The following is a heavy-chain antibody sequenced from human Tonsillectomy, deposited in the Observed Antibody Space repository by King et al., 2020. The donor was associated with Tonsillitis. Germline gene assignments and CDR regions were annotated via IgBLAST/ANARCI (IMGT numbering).Heavy chain of an antibody. CDR2: IYWDDDK. CDR3: AHRRSRYGAWDGGNFDY. J-gene: IGHJ4*02. D-gene: IGHD3-16*01. Sequence: TLKESGPTLVKPTQTLTLTCTFSGFSLSTSGVGVAWIRQPPGKALECLAIIYWDDDKRYSPSLNSRLTVTKDTSNSQVLLTMTNMDPVDTATYYCAHRRSRYGAWDGGNFDYWGQGALVTVSS. CDR1: GFSLSTSGVG. V-gene: IGHV2-5*02.